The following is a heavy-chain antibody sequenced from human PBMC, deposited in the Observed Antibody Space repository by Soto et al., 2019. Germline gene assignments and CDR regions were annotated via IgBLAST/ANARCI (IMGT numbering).Heavy chain of an antibody. J-gene: IGHJ6*02. D-gene: IGHD2-2*01. CDR2: IIPIFGTA. Sequence: AASVKFSCKASGGTFSSYAISWVRQAPGQGLEWMGGIIPIFGTANYAQKFQGRVTITADESTSTAYMELSSLRSEDTAVYYCARGDIVVVPAAIGYYYYGMDVWGQGTTVTVSS. CDR3: ARGDIVVVPAAIGYYYYGMDV. V-gene: IGHV1-69*13. CDR1: GGTFSSYA.